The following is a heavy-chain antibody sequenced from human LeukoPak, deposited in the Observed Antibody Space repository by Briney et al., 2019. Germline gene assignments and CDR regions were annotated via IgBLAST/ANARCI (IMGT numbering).Heavy chain of an antibody. Sequence: GGSLRLSCAASGFIFSSYAMSWVRQAPGKGLEWVSALSGTGGNTHYADSVRGRFTISRDNSKNTLYLQMNSLRAEDTAVYYCAKDERWLQPYFYYGMDVWGQGTTVTVSS. CDR2: LSGTGGNT. CDR3: AKDERWLQPYFYYGMDV. D-gene: IGHD5-24*01. CDR1: GFIFSSYA. V-gene: IGHV3-23*01. J-gene: IGHJ6*02.